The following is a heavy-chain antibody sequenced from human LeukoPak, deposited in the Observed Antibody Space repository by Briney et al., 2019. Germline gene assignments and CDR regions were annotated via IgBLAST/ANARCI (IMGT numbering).Heavy chain of an antibody. V-gene: IGHV3-7*01. Sequence: RGGSLRLSCAASGFTFSSYWMSWVRQAPGKGLEWVANIKQDGSDTYYVDSVKGRFTISRDNAKNSVYLQMNSLRAEDTAVYYCARDKVVGATLFDYWGQGTLVTVSS. CDR3: ARDKVVGATLFDY. CDR1: GFTFSSYW. J-gene: IGHJ4*02. CDR2: IKQDGSDT. D-gene: IGHD1-26*01.